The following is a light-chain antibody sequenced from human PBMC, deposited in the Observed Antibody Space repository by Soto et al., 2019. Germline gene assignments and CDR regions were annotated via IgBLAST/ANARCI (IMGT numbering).Light chain of an antibody. V-gene: IGKV2-28*01. J-gene: IGKJ1*01. CDR1: QSLLNSNGNNY. CDR3: MQPLRHPWT. Sequence: DLVMTQSPLSLPVTPGEPASISCTSSQSLLNSNGNNYLDWYVQKPGQSPQLLIHLGSKRASGVXDXXSGSGSGTSFTLKISRVEAEDVGVYYCMQPLRHPWTFGQGTKMEIK. CDR2: LGS.